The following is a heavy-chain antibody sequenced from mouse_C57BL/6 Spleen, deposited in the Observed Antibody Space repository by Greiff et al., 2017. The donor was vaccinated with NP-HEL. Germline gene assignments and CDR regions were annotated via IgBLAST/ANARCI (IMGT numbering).Heavy chain of an antibody. Sequence: EVQLQQSGAELVKPGASVKLSCTASGFNIKDYYMHWVKQRTEQGLEWIGRIDPEDGETKYAPKFKGKATITADTSSNTAYLELSSLTSEDTAVYYGSRVDGLRTGYYFDYWGQGTTLTVAS. CDR3: SRVDGLRTGYYFDY. V-gene: IGHV14-2*01. D-gene: IGHD2-2*01. CDR1: GFNIKDYY. J-gene: IGHJ2*01. CDR2: IDPEDGET.